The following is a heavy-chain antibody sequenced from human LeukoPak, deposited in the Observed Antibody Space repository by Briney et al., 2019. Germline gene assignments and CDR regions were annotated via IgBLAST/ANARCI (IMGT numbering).Heavy chain of an antibody. CDR1: GGSISSYY. CDR2: IYYSGST. D-gene: IGHD5-18*01. Sequence: SETLSLTCTVSGGSISSYYWSWIRQPPGKGLEWLGYIYYSGSTNYNPSLKSRVTISVDTSKNQFSLKLSSVTAADTAVYYCARADGGYSYGKIYYYYGMDVWGQGTTVTVSS. CDR3: ARADGGYSYGKIYYYYGMDV. J-gene: IGHJ6*02. V-gene: IGHV4-59*01.